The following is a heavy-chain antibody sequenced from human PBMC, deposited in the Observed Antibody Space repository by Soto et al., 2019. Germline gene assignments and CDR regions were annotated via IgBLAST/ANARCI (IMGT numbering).Heavy chain of an antibody. D-gene: IGHD3-9*01. CDR1: GFTFSSYG. CDR2: ISYDGSNK. J-gene: IGHJ6*02. Sequence: QVQLVESGGGVVQPGRSLRLSCAASGFTFSSYGMHWVRQAPGKGLEWVAVISYDGSNKYYADSVKGRFTISRDNSKSTLHLQMNSLRAEDTAVYYYAKDLRLTKNYYYLGMDVWGQGTRVTVS. CDR3: AKDLRLTKNYYYLGMDV. V-gene: IGHV3-30*18.